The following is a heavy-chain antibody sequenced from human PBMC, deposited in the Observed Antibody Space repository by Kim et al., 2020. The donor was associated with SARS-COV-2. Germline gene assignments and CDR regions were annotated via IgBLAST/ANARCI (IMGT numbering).Heavy chain of an antibody. Sequence: GGSLRLSCAASGFTFSSYWMNWVRQAPGKGLEWVANIKQDGSEKYYVDSVKGRFTISRDNAKNSLYLQMNSLRAEDTAVYYCARCPSSSWYFDYCAREPWSPSPQ. CDR2: IKQDGSEK. V-gene: IGHV3-7*03. CDR1: GFTFSSYW. CDR3: ARCPSSSWYFDY. J-gene: IGHJ4*02. D-gene: IGHD6-13*01.